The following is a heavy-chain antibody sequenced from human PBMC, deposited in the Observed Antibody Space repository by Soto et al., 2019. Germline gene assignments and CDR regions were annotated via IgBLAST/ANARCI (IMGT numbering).Heavy chain of an antibody. Sequence: PSETLSLTCAVYGGSFSGYYWSWIRQPPGKGLEWIGEINHSRSTNYNPSLKSRVTISVDTSKNQFSLKLSSVTAADTAVYYCARGIAVAGTYYYYYGMDVWGQGTTVTVSS. D-gene: IGHD6-19*01. J-gene: IGHJ6*02. CDR3: ARGIAVAGTYYYYYGMDV. V-gene: IGHV4-34*01. CDR1: GGSFSGYY. CDR2: INHSRST.